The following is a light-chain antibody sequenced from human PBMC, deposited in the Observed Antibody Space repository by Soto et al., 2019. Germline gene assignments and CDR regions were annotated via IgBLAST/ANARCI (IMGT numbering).Light chain of an antibody. J-gene: IGKJ1*01. CDR2: GAS. CDR3: QQYGNSPRK. CDR1: ESVSSSY. V-gene: IGKV3-20*01. Sequence: IVLTHSPGTLSLSPWERATLSFRSSESVSSSYLAWYQQKPGQPPRLLIYGASSRATGIPDRFSGSGSGTDFTLTIKRLEPEDFAVYYCQQYGNSPRKFGQGTKVDIK.